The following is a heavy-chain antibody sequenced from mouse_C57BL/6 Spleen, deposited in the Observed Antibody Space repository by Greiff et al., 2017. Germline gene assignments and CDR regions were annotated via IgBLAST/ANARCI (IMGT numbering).Heavy chain of an antibody. J-gene: IGHJ4*01. CDR3: TRGGYYEYYAMDY. CDR1: GYTFTDYE. V-gene: IGHV1-15*01. CDR2: IDPETGGT. Sequence: QVQLQQSGAELVRPGASVTLSCKASGYTFTDYEMHWVKQTPVHGLEWIGAIDPETGGTAYNQKFKGKAILTADNSSSTAYMELRSLTSEDSAVYYCTRGGYYEYYAMDYWGQGTSVTVS. D-gene: IGHD2-3*01.